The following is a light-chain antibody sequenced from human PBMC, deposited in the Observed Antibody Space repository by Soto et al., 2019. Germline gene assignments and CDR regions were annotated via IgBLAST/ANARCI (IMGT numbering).Light chain of an antibody. CDR1: SSDVGSFNY. V-gene: IGLV2-8*01. J-gene: IGLJ1*01. CDR3: SSYAGSNNPHV. Sequence: QSALTQPPSASGSPGQSVTISCTGTSSDVGSFNYVSWYQQHPGKARKLMIYEVSKRPSGVPARFSGSKSGNTASLTVSGLQAEDEADYYCSSYAGSNNPHVFGTGTKLTVL. CDR2: EVS.